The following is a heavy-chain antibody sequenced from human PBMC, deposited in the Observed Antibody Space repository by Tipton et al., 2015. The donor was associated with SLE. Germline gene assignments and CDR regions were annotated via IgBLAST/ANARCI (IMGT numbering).Heavy chain of an antibody. CDR1: GGSISSHY. J-gene: IGHJ6*02. CDR3: ARLADFGMDV. CDR2: VYHSGST. Sequence: LRLSCTVSGGSISSHYWSWIRQSPEKGLEWIGYVYHSGSTNYNPSLKGRVTISVDKSKKQYFLNLSSVTAADTAGYYCARLADFGMDVWGQGTAVSVSS. D-gene: IGHD3-3*01. V-gene: IGHV4-59*11.